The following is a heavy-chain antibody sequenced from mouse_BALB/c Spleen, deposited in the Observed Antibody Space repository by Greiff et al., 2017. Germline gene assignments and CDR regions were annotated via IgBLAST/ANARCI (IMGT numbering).Heavy chain of an antibody. CDR2: ILPGSGST. V-gene: IGHV1-9*01. Sequence: VQLQQSGAELMKPGASVKISCKATGYTFSSYWIEWVKQRPGHGLEWIGEILPGSGSTNYNEKFKGKATFTADTSSNTAYMQLSSLTSEDSAVYYCARVVTTAWFAYWGQETLVTVSA. J-gene: IGHJ3*01. CDR1: GYTFSSYW. CDR3: ARVVTTAWFAY. D-gene: IGHD2-2*01.